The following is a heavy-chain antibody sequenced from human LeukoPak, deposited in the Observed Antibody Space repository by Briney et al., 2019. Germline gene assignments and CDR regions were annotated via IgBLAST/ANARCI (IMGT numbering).Heavy chain of an antibody. CDR3: ARDRMVYAGNDAFDI. J-gene: IGHJ3*02. CDR1: GFTFSSYG. Sequence: GGSLRLSCAASGFTFSSYGMHWVRQAPGKGLEWVAVISYDGSNKYYADSVKGRFTISRDNSKNTLYLQMNSLRAEDTAVYYCARDRMVYAGNDAFDIWGQGTMVTVSS. V-gene: IGHV3-30*03. D-gene: IGHD2-8*01. CDR2: ISYDGSNK.